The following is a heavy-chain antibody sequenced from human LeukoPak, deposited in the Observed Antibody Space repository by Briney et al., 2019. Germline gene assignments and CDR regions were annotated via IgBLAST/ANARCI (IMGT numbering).Heavy chain of an antibody. D-gene: IGHD6-13*01. J-gene: IGHJ4*02. CDR1: GYTFTGYY. CDR2: INPNSGGT. Sequence: ASVKVSCKASGYTFTGYYMRWVRQAPGQGLEWMGWINPNSGGTNYAQKFQDRVTMTRDTSISTAYMELSRLRSDDTAMYYCATQQKLVHYWGQGTLVTVSS. CDR3: ATQQKLVHY. V-gene: IGHV1-2*02.